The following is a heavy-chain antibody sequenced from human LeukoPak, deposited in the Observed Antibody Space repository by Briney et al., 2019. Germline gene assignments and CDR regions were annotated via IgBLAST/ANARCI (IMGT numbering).Heavy chain of an antibody. CDR2: IYYSGST. V-gene: IGHV4-59*01. D-gene: IGHD1-26*01. Sequence: SETLSLTCTVSGGSISSYYWSWIRQPPGKGLEWIGYIYYSGSTNYNPSLKSRVTISVDTSKNQFSLKLSSVTAADTAVYYCARDLRQWAGNYYYYYGMDVWGQGTTVTVSS. CDR3: ARDLRQWAGNYYYYYGMDV. J-gene: IGHJ6*02. CDR1: GGSISSYY.